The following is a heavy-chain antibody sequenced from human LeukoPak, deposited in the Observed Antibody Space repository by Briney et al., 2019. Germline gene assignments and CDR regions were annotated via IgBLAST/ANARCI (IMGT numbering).Heavy chain of an antibody. CDR3: GRDLTTLGHPGYYYGMDV. CDR2: ISSDGTNK. Sequence: PGGSLRLSCVASGFTLRSYAMHWVRQAPGKGLEWVIVISSDGTNKYYADSVKGRFTVSRDNSKNTLYLQMNSLRDKDTAVYYCGRDLTTLGHPGYYYGMDVWGQGTTVTVSS. D-gene: IGHD2-15*01. CDR1: GFTLRSYA. V-gene: IGHV3-30-3*01. J-gene: IGHJ6*02.